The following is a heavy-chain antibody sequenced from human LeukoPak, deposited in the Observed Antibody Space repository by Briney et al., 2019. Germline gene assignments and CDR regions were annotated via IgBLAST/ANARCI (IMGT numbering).Heavy chain of an antibody. CDR1: GFSVSSFA. D-gene: IGHD3-10*01. CDR3: ARRFGSGSFYSD. J-gene: IGHJ4*02. V-gene: IGHV3-23*01. CDR2: IRSNGATA. Sequence: GGSLRLSCAASGFSVSSFAMTWVRQAPGKGLEWVSTIRSNGATAYNADSVKGRFTISRDNSKNTLYLQMNSLRAEDTAVYYCARRFGSGSFYSDWGQGTLVTVSP.